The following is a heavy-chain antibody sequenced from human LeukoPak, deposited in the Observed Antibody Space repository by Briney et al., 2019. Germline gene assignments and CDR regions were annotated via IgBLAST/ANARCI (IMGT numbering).Heavy chain of an antibody. J-gene: IGHJ6*03. Sequence: GGSLRLSCAASGFTFSSYSMNWVRQAPGEGLEWVSYISSLSGTIYYADSVKGRFTISRDNAKNSVYLQMDSLRAEDTAVYYCAKDVMHYGSGRPFYMDVWGKGTTVTISS. CDR2: ISSLSGTI. CDR3: AKDVMHYGSGRPFYMDV. V-gene: IGHV3-48*01. CDR1: GFTFSSYS. D-gene: IGHD3-10*01.